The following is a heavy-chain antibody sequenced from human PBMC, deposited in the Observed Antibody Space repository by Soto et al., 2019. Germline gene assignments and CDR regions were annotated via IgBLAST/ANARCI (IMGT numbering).Heavy chain of an antibody. V-gene: IGHV4-34*01. J-gene: IGHJ4*02. D-gene: IGHD1-20*01. CDR2: INHSGST. CDR1: GVSFSGYY. Sequence: WETLSLTCAFYGVSFSGYYWSWIRQPPGKGLEWIGEINHSGSTNYNPSLKSRVTISVDTSKNQFSLKLSSVTAADTAVYYCARGRGITGTKHYYFDYWGQGTLVTVSS. CDR3: ARGRGITGTKHYYFDY.